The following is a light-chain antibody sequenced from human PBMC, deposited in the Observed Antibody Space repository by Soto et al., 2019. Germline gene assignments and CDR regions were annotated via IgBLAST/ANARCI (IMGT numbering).Light chain of an antibody. J-gene: IGLJ1*01. V-gene: IGLV2-14*01. Sequence: QSVLTQPASVSGSPGQSITISCAGTSSDVGHYNYVSWYRQHPGKAPKLLIYDVSNRPSGVSDRFSGSKSGNTASLTISGLQAEDESDYYCSSYTISNTYVFGTGTKVTVL. CDR3: SSYTISNTYV. CDR2: DVS. CDR1: SSDVGHYNY.